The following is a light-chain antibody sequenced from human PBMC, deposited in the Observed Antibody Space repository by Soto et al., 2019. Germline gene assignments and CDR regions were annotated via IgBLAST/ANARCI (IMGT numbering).Light chain of an antibody. CDR1: QSVTSSF. CDR2: GAS. V-gene: IGKV3-20*01. CDR3: HQYVSSPLT. J-gene: IGKJ3*01. Sequence: EIVLTQSPGTLSLSPGERPTLTCRASQSVTSSFLAWYQQKPGQAPRLLMYGASTRATGIPDRFSGSGSGTAGPLTFSRLEPEDFAVYFCHQYVSSPLTFGPGTKVDIK.